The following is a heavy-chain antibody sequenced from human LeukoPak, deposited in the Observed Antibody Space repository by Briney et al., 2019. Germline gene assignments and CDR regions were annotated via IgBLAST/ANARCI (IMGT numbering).Heavy chain of an antibody. CDR3: ARVPYGSGENWFDP. J-gene: IGHJ5*02. V-gene: IGHV4-4*07. D-gene: IGHD3-10*01. CDR1: GGSISSYY. Sequence: SETLSLTCTVSGGSISSYYWSWIRQPAGKGLEWIGRIYTSGSTNYNPSLKSRVTISVDTSKNQFSLKLSSVTVADTAVYYCARVPYGSGENWFDPWGQGALVTVSS. CDR2: IYTSGST.